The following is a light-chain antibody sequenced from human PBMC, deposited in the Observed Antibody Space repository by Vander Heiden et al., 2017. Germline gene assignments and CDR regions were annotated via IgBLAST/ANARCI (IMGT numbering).Light chain of an antibody. Sequence: EIVLTQSPGTLSLSPGERATLSCRASQSVSSSYLAWYQQKPGQAPRLLIYGASSRATGIPDRFSGSGSGTDFTLTISSREPEDFIVYYCQQYGSAPRYTFGQGTKLEIK. CDR1: QSVSSSY. J-gene: IGKJ2*01. V-gene: IGKV3-20*01. CDR3: QQYGSAPRYT. CDR2: GAS.